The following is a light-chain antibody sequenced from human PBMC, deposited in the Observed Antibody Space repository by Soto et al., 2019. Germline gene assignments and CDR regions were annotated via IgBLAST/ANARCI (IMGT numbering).Light chain of an antibody. CDR3: QQRSNWPPTWT. CDR1: QSVSRY. J-gene: IGKJ1*01. V-gene: IGKV3-11*01. Sequence: EIVLTQSPATLSLSPGERATLSYRASQSVSRYLAWYQHKPGQAPRLLIYDASKRATGIPARFSGSGSGTDFTLTISSLEPEDFAVYYCQQRSNWPPTWTFGQGTRVEIK. CDR2: DAS.